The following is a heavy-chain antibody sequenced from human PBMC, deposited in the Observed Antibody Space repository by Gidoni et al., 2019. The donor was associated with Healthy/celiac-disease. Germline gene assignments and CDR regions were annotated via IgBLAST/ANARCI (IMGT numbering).Heavy chain of an antibody. J-gene: IGHJ4*02. CDR3: AKDPRQLYYYDSSGYYSDLDY. CDR2: ISGSGGST. Sequence: EVQLLESGGGLVQPGGSLRLACAASGFTFSSSAMSWVRQAPGKGLDVVAAISGSGGSTYYADSVKGRFTISRDNSKNTLYLQMNSLRAEDTAVYYCAKDPRQLYYYDSSGYYSDLDYWGQGTLVTVSS. D-gene: IGHD3-22*01. V-gene: IGHV3-23*01. CDR1: GFTFSSSA.